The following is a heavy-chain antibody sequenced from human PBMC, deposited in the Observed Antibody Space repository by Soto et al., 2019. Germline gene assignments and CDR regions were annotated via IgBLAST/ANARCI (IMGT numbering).Heavy chain of an antibody. CDR3: ARDPNDSSASYHHHSYGMDF. D-gene: IGHD3-22*01. CDR2: INAGNGNT. J-gene: IGHJ6*02. V-gene: IGHV1-3*01. Sequence: ASVKVSCKASGYTFTSYGIHWVRQAPGQRLEWTGWINAGNGNTKYSEKFQGRVTITRDTSASTAYLELSSLRSEDTAVYYCARDPNDSSASYHHHSYGMDFSGPGTSVTGFS. CDR1: GYTFTSYG.